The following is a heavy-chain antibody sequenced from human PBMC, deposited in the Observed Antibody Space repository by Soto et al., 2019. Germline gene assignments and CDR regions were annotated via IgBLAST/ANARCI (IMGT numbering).Heavy chain of an antibody. Sequence: QLQLVQSRAEVKKPGSSVKVSCKASGGDFNSYTISWVRQAPGQGPEWMGTIIPILDVAKNAQKFQGRVTITADKSTSTVYMELRSLRSDDTAIYYCAQLWFGELWHGMDVWGQGTTVTVSS. J-gene: IGHJ6*02. CDR1: GGDFNSYT. V-gene: IGHV1-69*02. CDR2: IIPILDVA. CDR3: AQLWFGELWHGMDV. D-gene: IGHD3-10*01.